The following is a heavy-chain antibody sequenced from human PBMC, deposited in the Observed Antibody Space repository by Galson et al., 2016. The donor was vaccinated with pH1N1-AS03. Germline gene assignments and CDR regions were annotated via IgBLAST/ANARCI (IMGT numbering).Heavy chain of an antibody. CDR3: ARAQYYGDFLLLR. Sequence: SVKVSCKASGYSFTNYGINWVRQAPGQGLEWMGWISAYSGDTNFAQKFQGRVTLTTDTSTSTAYMELRSLTSDDTAIYYCARAQYYGDFLLLRWGQGTLVSVSS. CDR2: ISAYSGDT. J-gene: IGHJ4*02. CDR1: GYSFTNYG. D-gene: IGHD4-17*01. V-gene: IGHV1-18*04.